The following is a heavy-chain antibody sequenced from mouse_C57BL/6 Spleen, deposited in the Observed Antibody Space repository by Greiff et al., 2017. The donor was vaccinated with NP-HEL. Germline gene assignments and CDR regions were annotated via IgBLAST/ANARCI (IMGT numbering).Heavy chain of an antibody. CDR3: TRYGSSYGGAMDY. CDR1: GFNIKDYY. V-gene: IGHV14-1*01. D-gene: IGHD1-1*01. CDR2: IDPEDGDT. Sequence: VQLQQSGAELVRPGASVKLSCTASGFNIKDYYMHWVKQRPEQGLEWIGRIDPEDGDTEYAPKFQGKATMTADPSSNTAYLQLSSLTSEDTAVYYCTRYGSSYGGAMDYWGQGTSVTVSS. J-gene: IGHJ4*01.